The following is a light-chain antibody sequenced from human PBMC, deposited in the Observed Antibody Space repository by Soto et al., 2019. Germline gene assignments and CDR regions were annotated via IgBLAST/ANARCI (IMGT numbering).Light chain of an antibody. V-gene: IGLV2-14*01. CDR1: SSDVGAYNY. CDR2: EVS. Sequence: QSALAQPASVSGSPGQSITISCTGTSSDVGAYNYVSWYQQHPGKAPKLMIYEVSNRPSGVSNRFSGSKSGNTASLTISGLQAEDEADYYCSSYTSSSTLPYVFGNGTKVTV. CDR3: SSYTSSSTLPYV. J-gene: IGLJ1*01.